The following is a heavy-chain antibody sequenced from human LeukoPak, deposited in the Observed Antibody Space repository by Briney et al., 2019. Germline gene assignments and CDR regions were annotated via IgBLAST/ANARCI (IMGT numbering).Heavy chain of an antibody. V-gene: IGHV1-69*05. Sequence: GASVKVSCKASGGTFSSYAISWVRQAPGQGLEWMGGIIPIFGTANYAQKFQGRVTITTGESTSTAYMELSSLRSEDTAVYYCARGGIIVVVPAAEPYRFDYWGQGTLVTVSS. D-gene: IGHD2-2*01. J-gene: IGHJ4*02. CDR2: IIPIFGTA. CDR1: GGTFSSYA. CDR3: ARGGIIVVVPAAEPYRFDY.